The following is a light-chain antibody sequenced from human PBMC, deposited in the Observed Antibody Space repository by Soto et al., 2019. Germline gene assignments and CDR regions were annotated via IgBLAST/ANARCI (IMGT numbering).Light chain of an antibody. CDR2: GAS. Sequence: EIVMTQYPATLSVSPGERATLSCRASQSVSSNLAWYQQKPGQTPRLLIYGASTRATGIPARFIGSASGTEDTLTIRSLQSEDFAVYYGQHYNNWPTWTFGEGTKVEIK. V-gene: IGKV3-15*01. CDR3: QHYNNWPTWT. CDR1: QSVSSN. J-gene: IGKJ1*01.